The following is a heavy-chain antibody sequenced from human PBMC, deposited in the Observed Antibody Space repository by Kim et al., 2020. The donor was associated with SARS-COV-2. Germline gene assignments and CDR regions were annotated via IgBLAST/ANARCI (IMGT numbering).Heavy chain of an antibody. D-gene: IGHD6-6*01. V-gene: IGHV1-69*04. CDR3: ARDAVSSSSAFDI. J-gene: IGHJ3*02. Sequence: SVKVSCKASGGTFSSYAISWVRQAPGQGLEWMGRIIPILGIANYAQKFQGRVTITADKSTSTAYMELSSLRSEDTAVYYCARDAVSSSSAFDIWGQGTMVTVSS. CDR2: IIPILGIA. CDR1: GGTFSSYA.